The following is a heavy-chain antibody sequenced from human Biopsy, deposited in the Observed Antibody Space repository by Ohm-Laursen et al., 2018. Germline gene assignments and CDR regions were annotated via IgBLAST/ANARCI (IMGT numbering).Heavy chain of an antibody. J-gene: IGHJ4*02. CDR1: GDAFLGYY. V-gene: IGHV1-2*02. Sequence: GSSEKVSCKASGDAFLGYYLHWVRQAPGQGLEWMGSIYPNSGDTDFAQKFQGRVSMTRDTSVSTAYLELSSLRSDDTAIYYCARDLLEWSLPSWGQGTLVTVSS. D-gene: IGHD3-3*01. CDR2: IYPNSGDT. CDR3: ARDLLEWSLPS.